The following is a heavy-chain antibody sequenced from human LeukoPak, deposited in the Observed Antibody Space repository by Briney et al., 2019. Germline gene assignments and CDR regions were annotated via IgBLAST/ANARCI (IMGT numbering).Heavy chain of an antibody. J-gene: IGHJ4*02. Sequence: QPGGSLRLSCAASGFTFSSYWMSWVRQAPGKGLEWVANIKQDGSEKYYVDSVKGRFTISRDNAKNSLYLQMNSLRAEDTAVYYCASPTFGGPDDYWGQGTLVTVSS. CDR3: ASPTFGGPDDY. CDR1: GFTFSSYW. CDR2: IKQDGSEK. D-gene: IGHD3-16*01. V-gene: IGHV3-7*01.